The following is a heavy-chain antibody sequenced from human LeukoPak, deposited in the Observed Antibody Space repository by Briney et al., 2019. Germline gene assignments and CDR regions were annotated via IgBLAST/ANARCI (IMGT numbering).Heavy chain of an antibody. V-gene: IGHV1-18*01. CDR1: GYSFTSNT. J-gene: IGHJ4*02. CDR2: ITTYNGNT. Sequence: GASVKVSCKASGYSFTSNTITWVRQAPGQGLEWMGSITTYNGNTNSAQKFQGRVTMTTDTSTSTAYMELKSLRSDDTAVYYCARGGEYKAMVFDYWGKGTLVRVSS. D-gene: IGHD5-18*01. CDR3: ARGGEYKAMVFDY.